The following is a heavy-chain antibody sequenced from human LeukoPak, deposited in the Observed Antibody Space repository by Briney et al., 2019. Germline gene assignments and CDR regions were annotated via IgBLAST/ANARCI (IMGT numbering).Heavy chain of an antibody. V-gene: IGHV3-11*01. D-gene: IGHD1-26*01. CDR3: AREISGERTYYFDY. CDR2: NRSRGDTI. Sequence: VGAPRPSCAASGFTLRDYNMSGIRAAPGEGLEWVSYNRSRGDTIYYADSVKGRFTISTNNAKNSLYLHMNSLRAEDTAVYYCAREISGERTYYFDYWGQGTLLTVSS. CDR1: GFTLRDYN. J-gene: IGHJ4*02.